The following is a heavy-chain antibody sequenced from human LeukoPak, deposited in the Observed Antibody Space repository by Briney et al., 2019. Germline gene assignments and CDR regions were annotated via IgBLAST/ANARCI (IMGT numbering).Heavy chain of an antibody. J-gene: IGHJ5*02. D-gene: IGHD2-15*01. CDR1: GGSISSSSYY. Sequence: SETLSLTCTVSGGSISSSSYYWGWIRQPPGKGLEWIGSIYYSGSTYYNPSLKSRVTISVDTSKNQFSLKLSSVTAADTAVYXXANQYCSGGSCYAFGFDPWGQGTLVTVSS. V-gene: IGHV4-39*01. CDR2: IYYSGST. CDR3: ANQYCSGGSCYAFGFDP.